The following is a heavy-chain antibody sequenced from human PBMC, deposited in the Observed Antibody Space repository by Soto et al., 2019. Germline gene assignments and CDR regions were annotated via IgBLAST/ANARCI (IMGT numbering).Heavy chain of an antibody. J-gene: IGHJ6*02. V-gene: IGHV3-48*03. CDR3: ARDQEAGSFFPYYYGMDV. Sequence: GSLRLSCATSGYTFSSYEMNWVRQAPGKGLEWVSYISSSGSTIYYADSVKGRFTISRDNAKNSLYLQMDSLRAEDTAVYYCARDQEAGSFFPYYYGMDVWGQGTTVTVSS. D-gene: IGHD6-13*01. CDR1: GYTFSSYE. CDR2: ISSSGSTI.